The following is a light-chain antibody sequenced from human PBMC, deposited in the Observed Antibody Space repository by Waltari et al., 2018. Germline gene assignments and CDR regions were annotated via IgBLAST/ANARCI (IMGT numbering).Light chain of an antibody. Sequence: DIVMTQSPATLSVSPGDRATLPCRASQSVDSDLAWYQWKPGQAPRLLIFGASTRATGIPARFSGRGSGTEHTLTISNMQSEDIAVYFCQQYNSWPGTFGQGTKVEIK. V-gene: IGKV3-15*01. CDR3: QQYNSWPGT. J-gene: IGKJ1*01. CDR1: QSVDSD. CDR2: GAS.